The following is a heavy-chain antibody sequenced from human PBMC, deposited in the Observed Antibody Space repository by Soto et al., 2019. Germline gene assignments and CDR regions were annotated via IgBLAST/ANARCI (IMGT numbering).Heavy chain of an antibody. CDR2: ISYDGSNK. CDR3: AKATTDSNWFDP. J-gene: IGHJ5*02. Sequence: GGSLRLSCAASGFTFSSYGMHWVRQAPGKGLEWVAVISYDGSNKYYADSVKGRFTISRDNSKNTLYLQMNSLRAEDTAVYYCAKATTDSNWFDPWGQGTLVTVSS. V-gene: IGHV3-30*18. CDR1: GFTFSSYG.